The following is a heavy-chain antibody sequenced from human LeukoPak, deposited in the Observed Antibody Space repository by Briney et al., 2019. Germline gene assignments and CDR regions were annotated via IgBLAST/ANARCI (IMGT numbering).Heavy chain of an antibody. J-gene: IGHJ3*02. CDR1: GYTFTSYY. Sequence: GASVKVSCKASGYTFTSYYMHWVRQAPGQGLEWMGIINPSGGSTRYAQKFQGRVTVTRDTSTTTVHMELSSLRSEDTAVYYCARPLGGAHDAFDSWGQGTMVTVSS. CDR2: INPSGGST. CDR3: ARPLGGAHDAFDS. D-gene: IGHD1-26*01. V-gene: IGHV1-46*01.